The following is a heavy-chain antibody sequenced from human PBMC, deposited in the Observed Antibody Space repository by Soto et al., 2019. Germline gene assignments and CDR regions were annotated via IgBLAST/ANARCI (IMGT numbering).Heavy chain of an antibody. CDR1: GGSISSYY. J-gene: IGHJ3*02. CDR2: IYYSGST. Sequence: QVQLQESGPGLVKPSETLCLTCTVSGGSISSYYWSWIRQPPGKGLEWIGYIYYSGSTNYNPSLKSRVTISVDTSKNQFSLKLSSVTAADTAVYYCARGDAFDIWGQGTMVTVSS. CDR3: ARGDAFDI. V-gene: IGHV4-59*08.